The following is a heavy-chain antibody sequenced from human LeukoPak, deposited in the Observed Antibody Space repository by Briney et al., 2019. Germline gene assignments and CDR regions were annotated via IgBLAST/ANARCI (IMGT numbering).Heavy chain of an antibody. Sequence: PSETLSLTCTASGGSISSYYWSWVRQPPGKGLEWVGHIYYSGSTNYNPSLKSRVTISLDRSKDQFSLKLSSVTAADTAVYYCARVNAVIGGNAFDIWGQGTMVTVSS. CDR2: IYYSGST. CDR1: GGSISSYY. D-gene: IGHD3-22*01. V-gene: IGHV4-59*01. J-gene: IGHJ3*02. CDR3: ARVNAVIGGNAFDI.